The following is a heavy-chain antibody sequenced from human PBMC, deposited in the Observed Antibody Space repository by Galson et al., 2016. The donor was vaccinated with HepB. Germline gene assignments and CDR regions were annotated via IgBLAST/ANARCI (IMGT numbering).Heavy chain of an antibody. V-gene: IGHV1-69*13. CDR1: GGTFSSYA. D-gene: IGHD1-7*01. CDR3: ARETGTGQYYYDYGMDV. CDR2: IIPVFGSR. J-gene: IGHJ6*02. Sequence: SVKVSCKASGGTFSSYAISWVRQAPGQGLEWMGGIIPVFGSRNYAQKFQGRVTITADESTSTAYMELGSLRSEDTAVYYCARETGTGQYYYDYGMDVWGQGTMVTVSS.